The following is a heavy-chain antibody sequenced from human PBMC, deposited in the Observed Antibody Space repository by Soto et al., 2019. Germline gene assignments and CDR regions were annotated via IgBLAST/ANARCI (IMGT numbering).Heavy chain of an antibody. CDR3: ASHIGEGELRQNNYYYYGMDV. CDR1: GGTFSSYA. Sequence: QVQLVQSGAEVKKPGSSVKVSCKASGGTFSSYAISWVRQAPGQGLEWMGGIIPIFGTANYAQKFQGRVTITADESTSTAYMELSSLRSEDTAVYYCASHIGEGELRQNNYYYYGMDVWGQGTTVTVSS. J-gene: IGHJ6*02. D-gene: IGHD1-7*01. CDR2: IIPIFGTA. V-gene: IGHV1-69*12.